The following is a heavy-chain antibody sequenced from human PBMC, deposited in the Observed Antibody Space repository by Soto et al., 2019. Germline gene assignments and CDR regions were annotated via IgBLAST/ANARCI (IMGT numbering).Heavy chain of an antibody. V-gene: IGHV3-11*01. CDR1: GFTFSDYY. Sequence: GGSLRLSCAASGFTFSDYYMSWIRQAPGKGLEWVSYISSSGSTIYYADSVKGRFTISRDNAKNSLYLQMDSLRAEDTAVYYCARFAVAYDAFDIWGQRTMVTVSS. CDR2: ISSSGSTI. J-gene: IGHJ3*02. D-gene: IGHD6-19*01. CDR3: ARFAVAYDAFDI.